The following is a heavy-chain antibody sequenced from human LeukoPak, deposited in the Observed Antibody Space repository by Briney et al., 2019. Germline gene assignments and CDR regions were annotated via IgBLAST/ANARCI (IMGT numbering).Heavy chain of an antibody. CDR2: IYYSGST. Sequence: SQTLSLTCTVSGGSISSGDYYWSWIRQPPGKGLEWIGYIYYSGSTYYNPSLKSRVTISVDTSKNQFSLKLSSVTAADTAVYYCASYMTTVTIFDYWGQGTLVTVSS. V-gene: IGHV4-30-4*01. J-gene: IGHJ4*02. CDR1: GGSISSGDYY. CDR3: ASYMTTVTIFDY. D-gene: IGHD4-17*01.